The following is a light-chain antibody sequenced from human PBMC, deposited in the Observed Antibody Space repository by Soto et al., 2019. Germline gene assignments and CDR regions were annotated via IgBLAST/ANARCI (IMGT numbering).Light chain of an antibody. CDR1: QSISSR. CDR3: QQSYDYPLT. Sequence: DIQMTQSPSTLSTSVGDRVTITCRAGQSISSRLAWYQQKPGRAPKLLIYDASSLQSGVPSRFSGSGSGTEFTLTISSLQPDDLATYYCQQSYDYPLTFGGGTKVDIK. V-gene: IGKV1-5*01. J-gene: IGKJ4*01. CDR2: DAS.